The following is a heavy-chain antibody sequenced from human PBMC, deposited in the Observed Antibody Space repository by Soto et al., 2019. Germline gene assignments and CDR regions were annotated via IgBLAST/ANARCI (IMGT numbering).Heavy chain of an antibody. J-gene: IGHJ4*02. CDR3: AKDKREGIVVVIDY. CDR1: GFTFDDYA. Sequence: EVQLVESGGGLVQPGRSLRLSCAASGFTFDDYAMHWVRQAPGKGLEWVSGISWNSGSIGYADSVKGRFTISRDNAKNSLYLQMNSLRAEDTALYYCAKDKREGIVVVIDYWGQGTLVTVSS. V-gene: IGHV3-9*01. D-gene: IGHD2-15*01. CDR2: ISWNSGSI.